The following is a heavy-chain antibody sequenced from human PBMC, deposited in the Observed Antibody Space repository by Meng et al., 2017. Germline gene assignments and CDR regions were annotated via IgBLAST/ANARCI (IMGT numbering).Heavy chain of an antibody. J-gene: IGHJ4*02. CDR1: GGSFRGYY. CDR3: AGAQTGTREIDY. D-gene: IGHD1-1*01. V-gene: IGHV4-34*01. CDR2: INHSGST. Sequence: QVQLQPWGAELLKPSETLSLTSAVDGGSFRGYYWSWIRQPPGKGLEWIGEINHSGSTNYNPSLKSRVTISVDTSKNQFSLKLSSVTAADTAVYYCAGAQTGTREIDYWGQGTLVTVSS.